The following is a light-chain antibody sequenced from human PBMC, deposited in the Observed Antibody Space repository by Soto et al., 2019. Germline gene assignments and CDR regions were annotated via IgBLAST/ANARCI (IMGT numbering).Light chain of an antibody. CDR1: QSVSSRY. CDR3: QYYDKLAKAIT. CDR2: GTS. J-gene: IGKJ5*01. V-gene: IGKV3-20*01. Sequence: ETVLTQSPGTLSLSPGEGATLSCRASQSVSSRYLAWYQQKPGQAPRLLIYGTSTRATGTPDRFSGSGYGTDFTLSINRLEPEDFAVYYCQYYDKLAKAITFGQGTRLEI.